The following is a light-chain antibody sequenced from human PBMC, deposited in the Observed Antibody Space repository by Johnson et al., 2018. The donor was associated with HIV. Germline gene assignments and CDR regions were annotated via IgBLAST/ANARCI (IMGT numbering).Light chain of an antibody. CDR1: SSDMGNYA. J-gene: IGLJ1*01. CDR2: ENN. Sequence: QSVLTQPPSVSAAPGQKVTISCSGSSSDMGNYAVSWYQQLPGTAPKLLIYENNKRPSGIPDRFSGSKSGQSATLGIPALQTGDEADYYCGTWDSSLSSGGVFGTGTRVTVL. V-gene: IGLV1-51*02. CDR3: GTWDSSLSSGGV.